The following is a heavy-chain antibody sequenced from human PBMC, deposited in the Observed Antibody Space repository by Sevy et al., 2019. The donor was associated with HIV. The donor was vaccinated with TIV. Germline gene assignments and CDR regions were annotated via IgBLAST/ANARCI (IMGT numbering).Heavy chain of an antibody. J-gene: IGHJ3*02. CDR1: GFTFSNYN. CDR3: ARYEEDTSMVNAFDI. Sequence: GGSLRLSCAASGFTFSNYNMNWVRQAPGKGLERVSSISISGIYIHYADSVKGRFTISRDNAKNSLYLQMNSLRAEDTAVYYCARYEEDTSMVNAFDIWGQGTMVTVSS. CDR2: ISISGIYI. V-gene: IGHV3-21*06. D-gene: IGHD5-18*01.